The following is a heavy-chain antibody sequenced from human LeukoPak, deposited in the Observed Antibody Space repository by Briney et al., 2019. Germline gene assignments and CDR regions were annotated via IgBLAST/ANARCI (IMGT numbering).Heavy chain of an antibody. CDR2: INWNGGST. Sequence: PGGSLRLSCAASGFTFDDYGMSWVRQAPGKGLEWVSGINWNGGSTGYADSVKGRFTISRDNAKNSLYLQMNSLRAEDTALYHCARDLVEKYQLLFYMDVWGKGTTVTISS. D-gene: IGHD2-2*01. J-gene: IGHJ6*03. V-gene: IGHV3-20*01. CDR3: ARDLVEKYQLLFYMDV. CDR1: GFTFDDYG.